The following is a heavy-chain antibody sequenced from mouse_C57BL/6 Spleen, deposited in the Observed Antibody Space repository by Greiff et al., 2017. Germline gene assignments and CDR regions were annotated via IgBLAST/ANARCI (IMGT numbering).Heavy chain of an antibody. Sequence: QVHVKQPGAELVRPGSSVKLSCKASGYTFTSYWMHWVKQRPIQGLEWIGNIDPSDSETHYNQKFKDKATLTVDKSSSTAYMQLSSLTSEDSAVYYCARGYSPSLYYYAMDYWGQGTSVTVSS. CDR2: IDPSDSET. J-gene: IGHJ4*01. D-gene: IGHD2-12*01. CDR3: ARGYSPSLYYYAMDY. V-gene: IGHV1-52*01. CDR1: GYTFTSYW.